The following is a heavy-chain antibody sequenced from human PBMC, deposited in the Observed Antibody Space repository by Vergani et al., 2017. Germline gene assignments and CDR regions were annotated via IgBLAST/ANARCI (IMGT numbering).Heavy chain of an antibody. CDR1: GGSFSGYY. J-gene: IGHJ6*03. CDR3: AREGSYYYYYMDV. CDR2: INHSGST. V-gene: IGHV4-34*01. Sequence: QVQLPQWGAGLLKPSETLSLTCAVYGGSFSGYYWSWIRQPPGKGLEWIGEINHSGSTNYNPSLKSRVTISVDTSKNQFSLKLSSVTAADTAVYYCAREGSYYYYYMDVWGKGTTVTVSS.